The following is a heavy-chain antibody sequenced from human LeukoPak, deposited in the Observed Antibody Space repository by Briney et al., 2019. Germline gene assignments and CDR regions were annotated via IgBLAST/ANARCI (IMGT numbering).Heavy chain of an antibody. J-gene: IGHJ5*02. V-gene: IGHV3-23*01. Sequence: GGSLRLSCAASGFTFSSYSMNWVRQAPGKGLEWVSAISGSGGSTYYADSVKGRFTISRDNSKNTLYLQMNSLRAEDTAVYYCAKDYYDSSGYYYFENWFDPWGQGTLVTVSS. CDR2: ISGSGGST. CDR3: AKDYYDSSGYYYFENWFDP. D-gene: IGHD3-22*01. CDR1: GFTFSSYS.